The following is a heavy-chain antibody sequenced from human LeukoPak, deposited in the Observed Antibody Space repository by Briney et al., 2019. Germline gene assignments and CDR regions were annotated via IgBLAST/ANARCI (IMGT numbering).Heavy chain of an antibody. CDR3: ARGDSSGNYYYGMDV. V-gene: IGHV1-2*06. D-gene: IGHD6-19*01. CDR1: GYTFTGYC. Sequence: ASVKVSCKASGYTFTGYCMHWVRQAPGQGLEWMGRINPNSGGTNYAQKFQGRVTMTRDTSISTAYMELSRLRSDDTAVYYCARGDSSGNYYYGMDVWGQGTTVTVSS. CDR2: INPNSGGT. J-gene: IGHJ6*02.